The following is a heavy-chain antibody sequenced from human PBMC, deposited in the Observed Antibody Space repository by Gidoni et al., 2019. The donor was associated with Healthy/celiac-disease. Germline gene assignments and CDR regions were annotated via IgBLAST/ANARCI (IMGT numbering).Heavy chain of an antibody. CDR1: GFTVSSYA. V-gene: IGHV3-23*01. CDR3: AKTEYGYYVDY. Sequence: EVQLLESGGGLVQPGGSLRLSCPASGFTVSSYAMGWVRQAQGKGLAWVSASSGSGGSTYYADSVKGRFTISRDNSKNTLYLKMNSVRAEDTAVYYCAKTEYGYYVDYWGQGTLVTVSS. J-gene: IGHJ4*02. CDR2: SSGSGGST. D-gene: IGHD2-2*01.